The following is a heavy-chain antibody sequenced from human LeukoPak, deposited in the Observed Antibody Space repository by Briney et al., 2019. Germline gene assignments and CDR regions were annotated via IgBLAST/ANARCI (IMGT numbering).Heavy chain of an antibody. J-gene: IGHJ4*02. CDR3: ARLVYGVNIFDY. Sequence: SVTVSLKASGYIFTNYGITWVRQAPRQGLEWMGWLSTFNGNTNYVQKLLGRVTMTTDTSTSTAYMERRGLRSVDTAMYYCARLVYGVNIFDYWGQGTLVTVSS. D-gene: IGHD5/OR15-5a*01. V-gene: IGHV1-18*01. CDR1: GYIFTNYG. CDR2: LSTFNGNT.